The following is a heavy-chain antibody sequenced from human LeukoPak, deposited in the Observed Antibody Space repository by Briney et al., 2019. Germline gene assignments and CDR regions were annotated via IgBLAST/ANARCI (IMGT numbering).Heavy chain of an antibody. J-gene: IGHJ4*02. CDR3: ARELPDIVVVPAAILGYYFDY. D-gene: IGHD2-2*02. V-gene: IGHV4-34*01. Sequence: KPSETLSLTCAVYGGSFSGYYWSWIRQPPGKGLEWIGEINHSGSTNYNPSLKSRVTISVDTSKSQFSLKLSSVTAADTAVYYCARELPDIVVVPAAILGYYFDYWGQGTLVTVSS. CDR1: GGSFSGYY. CDR2: INHSGST.